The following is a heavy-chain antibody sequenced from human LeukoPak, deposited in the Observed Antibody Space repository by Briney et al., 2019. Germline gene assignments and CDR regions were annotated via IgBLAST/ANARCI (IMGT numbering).Heavy chain of an antibody. CDR2: VYSTGNT. CDR3: ARDRDYYDSSGYHYFDY. Sequence: SETLSLTCTVSGASISGYFWTWIRQPPGKGLEWIGYVYSTGNTNYNPSLQSRVTISVDTSKNQFSLKLTSVAAADTAVYYCARDRDYYDSSGYHYFDYWGQGALVTVSS. J-gene: IGHJ4*02. D-gene: IGHD3-22*01. CDR1: GASISGYF. V-gene: IGHV4-59*01.